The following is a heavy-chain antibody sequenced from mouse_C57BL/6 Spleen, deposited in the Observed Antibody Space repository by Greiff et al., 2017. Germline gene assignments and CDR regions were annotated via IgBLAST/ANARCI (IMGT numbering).Heavy chain of an antibody. V-gene: IGHV1-82*01. J-gene: IGHJ2*01. CDR1: GYAFSSSW. Sequence: VQLHQSGPALVKPGASVKISCKASGYAFSSSWMNWVKQRPGKGLEWIGRLYPGDGDTNYNGKLKGKATLTADKSSSTAYMQLSSLTSEDSAGDFCARYSCYYCDYWGQGTTLTVSS. CDR2: LYPGDGDT. D-gene: IGHD2-12*01. CDR3: ARYSCYYCDY.